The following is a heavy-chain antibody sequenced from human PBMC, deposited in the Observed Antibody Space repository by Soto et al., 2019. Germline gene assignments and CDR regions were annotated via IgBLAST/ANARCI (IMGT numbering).Heavy chain of an antibody. J-gene: IGHJ6*02. Sequence: QVQLVQSGAEVKKPGSSVKVSCKASGGTFSSYAISWVRQAPGQGLEWMGGIIPIFGTANYAQKFQGRVTIXVDXSXNTAYMELSSLRSEDTAVYYCARDPRDYYCSYGMDVLGQGTTVTVSS. V-gene: IGHV1-69*12. CDR1: GGTFSSYA. CDR3: ARDPRDYYCSYGMDV. CDR2: IIPIFGTA.